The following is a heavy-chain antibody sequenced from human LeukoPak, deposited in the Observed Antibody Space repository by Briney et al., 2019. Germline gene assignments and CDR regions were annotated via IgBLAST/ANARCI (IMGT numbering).Heavy chain of an antibody. V-gene: IGHV3-49*03. CDR2: ISGGTT. Sequence: GRSLRLSCAASGFTFSSYGLHWFRQAPGKGLEWIGFISGGTTEYAASVKGRFTISRDDSTSIAYLQMNSLTTEDTAVYYCSRGSGWLSVYWGQGTLVTVSS. CDR1: GFTFSSYG. J-gene: IGHJ4*02. CDR3: SRGSGWLSVY. D-gene: IGHD6-19*01.